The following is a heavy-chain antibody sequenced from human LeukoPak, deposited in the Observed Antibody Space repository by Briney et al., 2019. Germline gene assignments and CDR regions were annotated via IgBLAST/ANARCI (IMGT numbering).Heavy chain of an antibody. J-gene: IGHJ4*02. D-gene: IGHD6-13*01. V-gene: IGHV4-34*01. CDR2: INHSGST. CDR1: GGSFSGYY. CDR3: ARGRRAAAGKGDY. Sequence: PSETLSLTCAVYGGSFSGYYWSWIRQPPGKGLEWIGEINHSGSTNYNPSLKSRVTISVDTSKNQFSLKLSSVTAADTAVYYCARGRRAAAGKGDYWGQETLVTVSS.